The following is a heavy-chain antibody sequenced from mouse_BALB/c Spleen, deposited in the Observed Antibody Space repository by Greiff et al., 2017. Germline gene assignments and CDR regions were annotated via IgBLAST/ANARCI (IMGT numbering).Heavy chain of an antibody. V-gene: IGHV3-2*02. CDR1: GYSITSDYA. D-gene: IGHD1-1*01. CDR3: APHYYGSRAWFAY. CDR2: ISYSGST. J-gene: IGHJ3*01. Sequence: EVQLVESGPGLVKPSQSLSLTCTVTGYSITSDYAWNWIRQFPGNKLEWMGYISYSGSTSYNPSLKSRISITRDTSKNQFFLQLNSVTTEDTATYYCAPHYYGSRAWFAYWGQGTLVTVSA.